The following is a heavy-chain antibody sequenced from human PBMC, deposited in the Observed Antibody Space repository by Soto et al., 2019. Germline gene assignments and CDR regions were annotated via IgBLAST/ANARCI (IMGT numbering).Heavy chain of an antibody. D-gene: IGHD3-22*01. J-gene: IGHJ4*02. CDR2: IYHSGST. V-gene: IGHV4-38-2*02. CDR3: ARDEYYYDSSEDGY. CDR1: GYSISSGYY. Sequence: SETLSLTCAVSGYSISSGYYWGCIRQPPGKGLEWIGSIYHSGSTYYNPSLKSRVTISVDTSKNQFSLKLSSVTAADTAVYYCARDEYYYDSSEDGYWGQGTLVTVSS.